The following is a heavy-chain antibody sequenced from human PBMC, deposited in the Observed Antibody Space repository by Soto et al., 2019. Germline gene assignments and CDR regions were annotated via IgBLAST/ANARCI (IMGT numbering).Heavy chain of an antibody. CDR1: GGSISSGDYY. CDR2: IYYSGST. CDR3: ARDVVSSGVNWFDP. Sequence: PSETLSLTCTVSGGSISSGDYYWSWIRQPPGKGLEWIGNIYYSGSTYYNPSLKSRVTISVDTSKNQFSLKLSSVTAADTAVYYCARDVVSSGVNWFDPWGQGTLVTVSS. D-gene: IGHD3-22*01. V-gene: IGHV4-30-4*01. J-gene: IGHJ5*02.